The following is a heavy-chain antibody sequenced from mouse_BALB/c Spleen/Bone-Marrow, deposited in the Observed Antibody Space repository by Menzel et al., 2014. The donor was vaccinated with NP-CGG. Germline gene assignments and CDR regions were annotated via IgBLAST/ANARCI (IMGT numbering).Heavy chain of an antibody. CDR3: ARDNYEAMDS. CDR1: GYTFTRYW. D-gene: IGHD1-3*01. V-gene: IGHV1-7*01. Sequence: QVQLQQSGAELAKPGASVKMSCKASGYTFTRYWMHWVKQRPGQGLEWIGYINPSTGDTEYNQKFKDKATLTADMSSSTAYMQLSSLTSEDSAVYYCARDNYEAMDSWGQGTSVTVSS. CDR2: INPSTGDT. J-gene: IGHJ4*01.